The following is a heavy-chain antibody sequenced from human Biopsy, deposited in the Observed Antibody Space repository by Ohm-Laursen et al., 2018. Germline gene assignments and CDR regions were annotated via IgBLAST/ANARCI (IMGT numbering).Heavy chain of an antibody. CDR1: GFSFTGYY. CDR2: NIPILGTG. J-gene: IGHJ1*01. D-gene: IGHD3-9*01. CDR3: ATKLTGYFHH. Sequence: GASVKVSCNASGFSFTGYYIHWVRQAPGQGLEWLGGNIPILGTGNYAQKFQDRVTVAADTSTSTATMELRSLRSDDTAVYYCATKLTGYFHHWGQGTLVIVSS. V-gene: IGHV1-69*06.